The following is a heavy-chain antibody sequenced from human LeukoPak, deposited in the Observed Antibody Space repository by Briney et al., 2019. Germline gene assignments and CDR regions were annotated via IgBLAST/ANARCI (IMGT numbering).Heavy chain of an antibody. Sequence: GGSLRLSCAASGFTFSNAWMNWVRQAPGKGLKWVGRIKSTTDGGTTNYAALVKVRFTISRDDSKNTLYLQLDSLQTEDTAIYYCNPRTHTGSYEDFWGQGTLVTVSS. D-gene: IGHD1-26*01. J-gene: IGHJ4*02. CDR2: IKSTTDGGTT. CDR1: GFTFSNAW. CDR3: NPRTHTGSYEDF. V-gene: IGHV3-15*01.